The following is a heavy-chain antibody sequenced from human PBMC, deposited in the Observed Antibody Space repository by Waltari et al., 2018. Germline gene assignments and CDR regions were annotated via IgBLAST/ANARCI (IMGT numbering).Heavy chain of an antibody. D-gene: IGHD7-27*01. CDR1: GFTFSRYG. CDR3: ARVTHLGTWYYFDY. Sequence: QVQLVESGGGVVQPGRSMRLSCAASGFTFSRYGMHRVRQAPGKGLEWVAVIWYDGSNKYYADSVKGRFTISRDNSKNTLYLQMNSLRAEDTAVYYCARVTHLGTWYYFDYWGQGTLVTVSS. J-gene: IGHJ4*02. V-gene: IGHV3-33*01. CDR2: IWYDGSNK.